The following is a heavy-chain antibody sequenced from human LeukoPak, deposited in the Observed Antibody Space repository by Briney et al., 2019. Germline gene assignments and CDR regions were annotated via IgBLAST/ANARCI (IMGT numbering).Heavy chain of an antibody. CDR3: AREMKVFGTDRGAFDI. Sequence: GGSLRLSCAASGFTFSSYWMHWVRQAPGKGLVWVSRINSEGSSTSYADSVKARFTISRDNAKNTLYLQMNSLRAEDTAVYFCAREMKVFGTDRGAFDIWGQGTMVTVSS. CDR1: GFTFSSYW. J-gene: IGHJ3*02. D-gene: IGHD3-10*02. CDR2: INSEGSST. V-gene: IGHV3-74*01.